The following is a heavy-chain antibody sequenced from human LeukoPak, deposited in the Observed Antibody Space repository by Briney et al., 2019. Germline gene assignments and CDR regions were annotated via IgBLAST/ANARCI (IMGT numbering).Heavy chain of an antibody. CDR2: ISGSGGST. Sequence: GGTLRLSCAASGFTFSNAWMSWVRQAPGKGLEWGSAISGSGGSTYYADSVKGRFTISRDNSKNTLYLQMNSLRAEDTAVYYCAKHLKWFGEFDNWGQGTLVTVSS. V-gene: IGHV3-23*01. D-gene: IGHD3-10*01. J-gene: IGHJ5*02. CDR3: AKHLKWFGEFDN. CDR1: GFTFSNAW.